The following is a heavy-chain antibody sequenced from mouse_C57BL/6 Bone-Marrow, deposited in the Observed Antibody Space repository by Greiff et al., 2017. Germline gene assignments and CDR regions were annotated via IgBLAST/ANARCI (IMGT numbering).Heavy chain of an antibody. CDR3: ARYITTVVPHWYFDV. V-gene: IGHV1-81*01. CDR1: GYTFTSYG. J-gene: IGHJ1*03. CDR2: IYPRSGNT. Sequence: QVQLKESGAELARPGASVKLSCKASGYTFTSYGISWVKQRTGQGLEWIGEIYPRSGNTYYNEKFKGKATLTADKSSSTAYMELRSLTSEDSAVYFCARYITTVVPHWYFDVWGTGTTVTVSS. D-gene: IGHD1-1*01.